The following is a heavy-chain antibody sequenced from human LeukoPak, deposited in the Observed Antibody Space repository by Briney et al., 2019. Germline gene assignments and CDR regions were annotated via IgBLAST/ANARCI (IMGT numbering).Heavy chain of an antibody. J-gene: IGHJ4*02. V-gene: IGHV1-46*01. Sequence: ASVKVSCKASGYTFTSYYMHWVRQAPGQGLEWMGIINPSGGSTSYAQKFQGRVTMTRDTSTSTVYMELSSLRSEDTAVYYCAIDQMEGDFWSGYAKYYFDYWGQGTLVTVSS. CDR2: INPSGGST. CDR1: GYTFTSYY. D-gene: IGHD3-3*01. CDR3: AIDQMEGDFWSGYAKYYFDY.